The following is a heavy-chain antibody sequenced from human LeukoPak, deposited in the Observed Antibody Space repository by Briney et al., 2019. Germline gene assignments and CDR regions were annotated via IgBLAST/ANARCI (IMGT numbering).Heavy chain of an antibody. CDR3: ATIYSRAWMYYFDY. J-gene: IGHJ4*02. CDR2: IYYSGST. CDR1: GGSISSSSYY. V-gene: IGHV4-39*01. D-gene: IGHD6-19*01. Sequence: KASETLSLTCTVSGGSISSSSYYWGWIRQPPGKELEWIGSIYYSGSTYYNPSLKSRVTLSVDPSKNQFSLKLSSVTAADTAVYYCATIYSRAWMYYFDYWGQGTLVTVSS.